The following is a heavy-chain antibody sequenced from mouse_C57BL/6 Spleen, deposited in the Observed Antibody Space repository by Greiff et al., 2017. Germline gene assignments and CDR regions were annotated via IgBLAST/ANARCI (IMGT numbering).Heavy chain of an antibody. J-gene: IGHJ3*01. CDR2: IYPGDGDT. CDR3: ARGIYYDYFAY. D-gene: IGHD2-4*01. Sequence: VQLQESGAELVKPGASVKISCKASGYAFSSYWMNWVKQRPGKGLEWIGQIYPGDGDTNYNGKFKGKATLTADKSSSTAYMQLSSLTSEDSAVYFCARGIYYDYFAYWGQGTLVTVSA. CDR1: GYAFSSYW. V-gene: IGHV1-80*01.